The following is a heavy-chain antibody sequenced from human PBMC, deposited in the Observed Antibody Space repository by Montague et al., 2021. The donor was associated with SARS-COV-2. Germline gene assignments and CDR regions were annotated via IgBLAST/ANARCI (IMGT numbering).Heavy chain of an antibody. Sequence: SETLSLTCTVSGASISSSSYYWGWIRQPPGKGLEWIGSIYYSGSTYYNPSLKSRVTISVDTSKNQFSLKLSSVTAADTAVYYCARVGRQQLVRLSGMDVWGQGTPVTVSS. J-gene: IGHJ6*02. V-gene: IGHV4-39*07. CDR2: IYYSGST. CDR3: ARVGRQQLVRLSGMDV. D-gene: IGHD6-13*01. CDR1: GASISSSSYY.